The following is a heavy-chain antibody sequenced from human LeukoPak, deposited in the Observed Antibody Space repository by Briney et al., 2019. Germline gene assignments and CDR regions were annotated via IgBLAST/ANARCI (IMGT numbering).Heavy chain of an antibody. CDR2: IWYDGSNK. CDR3: ARGFLRYSSSCFDY. D-gene: IGHD6-13*01. Sequence: GGSLRLSCAATGLSVSSNFMSWVRQAPGKGLEWVAVIWYDGSNKYYADSVKGRFTISRDNSKNTLYLQMNSLRAEDTAVYYCARGFLRYSSSCFDYWGQGTLVTVSS. V-gene: IGHV3-33*08. J-gene: IGHJ4*02. CDR1: GLSVSSNF.